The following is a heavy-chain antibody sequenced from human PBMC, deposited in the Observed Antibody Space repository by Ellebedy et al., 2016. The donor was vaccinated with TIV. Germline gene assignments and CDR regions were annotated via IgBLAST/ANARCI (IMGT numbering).Heavy chain of an antibody. Sequence: SETLSLTCTVSGDSISSLSDYWGWIRQSPGRGLEWIGSIYYTGNTFYNPSLESRITMSLDTSKNQFSLKLSTVTAADSAVYYCARDPSHYGDYIGWCFDLWGRGTLVTVSA. CDR3: ARDPSHYGDYIGWCFDL. V-gene: IGHV4-39*07. J-gene: IGHJ2*01. CDR2: IYYTGNT. D-gene: IGHD4-17*01. CDR1: GDSISSLSDY.